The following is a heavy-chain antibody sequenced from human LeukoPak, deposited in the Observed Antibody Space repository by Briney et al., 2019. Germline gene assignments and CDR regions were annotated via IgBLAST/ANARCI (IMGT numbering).Heavy chain of an antibody. Sequence: SETLSLTCTVSGGSISSGGYYWSWIRQHPGKGLEWIGYIYYSGSTYYNPSLKSRVTISVDTSKNQFSLKLSSVTAADTAVYYCARDGGRFGESYFDYWGQGTLVTVSS. J-gene: IGHJ4*02. CDR1: GGSISSGGYY. V-gene: IGHV4-31*03. CDR3: ARDGGRFGESYFDY. CDR2: IYYSGST. D-gene: IGHD3-10*01.